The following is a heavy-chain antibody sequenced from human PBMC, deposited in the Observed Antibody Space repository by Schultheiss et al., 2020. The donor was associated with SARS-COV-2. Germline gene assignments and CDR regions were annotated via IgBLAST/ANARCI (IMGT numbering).Heavy chain of an antibody. J-gene: IGHJ6*02. D-gene: IGHD3-22*01. Sequence: LSLTCAVSGGSISSSSYYWSWIRQPPGKGLEWIGRIKSKTDGGTTDYAAPVKGRFTISRDDSKNTLYLQMNSLKTEDTAVYYCTRYYYDSSGYYYYYYYGMDVWGQGTTVTVSS. CDR1: GGSISSSSYY. V-gene: IGHV3-15*01. CDR2: IKSKTDGGTT. CDR3: TRYYYDSSGYYYYYYYGMDV.